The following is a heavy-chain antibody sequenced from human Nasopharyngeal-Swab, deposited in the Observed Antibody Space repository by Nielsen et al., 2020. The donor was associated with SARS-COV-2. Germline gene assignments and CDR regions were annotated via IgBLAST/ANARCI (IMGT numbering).Heavy chain of an antibody. D-gene: IGHD3-22*01. V-gene: IGHV3-11*01. J-gene: IGHJ4*02. Sequence: WIRQPPGKGLEWVSYIGSSGGATYYADSVKGRFTISRDNAKKSLYLQMNSLRAEDTAVYYCARMLTGTFYYDSSGYPDYWGQGTLVTVSS. CDR2: IGSSGGAT. CDR3: ARMLTGTFYYDSSGYPDY.